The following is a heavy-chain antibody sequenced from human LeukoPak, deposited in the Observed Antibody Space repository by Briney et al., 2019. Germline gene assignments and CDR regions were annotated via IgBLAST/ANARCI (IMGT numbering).Heavy chain of an antibody. D-gene: IGHD2-15*01. Sequence: QPGRSLRLSCTTSGFTFGDYAMSWVRQAPGEGLEWVGFIRSKAYGGTTEYAASVKGRFTISRDDSKSIAYLEMNSLKTEDTAEYSCTRGYCSGGSCFRAFDIWGQGTMVTVSS. CDR3: TRGYCSGGSCFRAFDI. V-gene: IGHV3-49*04. CDR2: IRSKAYGGTT. J-gene: IGHJ3*02. CDR1: GFTFGDYA.